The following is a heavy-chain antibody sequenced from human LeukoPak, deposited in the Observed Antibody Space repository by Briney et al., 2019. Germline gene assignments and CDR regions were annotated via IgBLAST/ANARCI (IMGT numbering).Heavy chain of an antibody. J-gene: IGHJ4*02. D-gene: IGHD3-22*01. V-gene: IGHV3-30*02. CDR3: AKEGLRGSSGYYSPRWVDY. CDR1: GFTFSSYA. Sequence: PGGPLRLSCAASGFTFSSYAMSWVRQAPGKGLEWVAFIRYDGSNKYYADSVKGRFTISRDNSKNTLYLQMNSLRAEDTAVYYCAKEGLRGSSGYYSPRWVDYWGQGTLVTVSS. CDR2: IRYDGSNK.